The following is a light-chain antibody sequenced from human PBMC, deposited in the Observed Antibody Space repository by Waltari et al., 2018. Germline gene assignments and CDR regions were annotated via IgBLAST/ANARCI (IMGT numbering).Light chain of an antibody. CDR2: AAS. Sequence: IQMTQSPSSLSASVGDRVTITFRASQGIRTDFGWYQQKPGKAPNLLIYAASSLQSGVPSRFSGSGSGTDFTLTISSLQPEDFATYYCLQDDNYPRTFGQGTKVEIK. CDR1: QGIRTD. CDR3: LQDDNYPRT. V-gene: IGKV1-6*01. J-gene: IGKJ1*01.